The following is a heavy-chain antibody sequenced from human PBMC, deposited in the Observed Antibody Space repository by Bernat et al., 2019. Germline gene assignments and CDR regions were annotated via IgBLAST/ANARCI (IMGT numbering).Heavy chain of an antibody. Sequence: QLQLQESGPGLVKPSETLSLTCTVSAGSISSNNYFWGWIREPPGKGLEWIGSVYSSGSTYYNPSLKGRVTISVGTAKNPFSPKPGPVTGAETAFYYFANPLRATYYYGSSGYYGWDAFDSWGQGTMVTVSS. D-gene: IGHD3-22*01. CDR2: VYSSGST. CDR1: AGSISSNNYF. V-gene: IGHV4-39*01. CDR3: ANPLRATYYYGSSGYYGWDAFDS. J-gene: IGHJ3*02.